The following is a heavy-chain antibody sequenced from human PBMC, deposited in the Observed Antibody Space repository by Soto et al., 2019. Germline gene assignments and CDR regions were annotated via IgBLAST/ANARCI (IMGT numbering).Heavy chain of an antibody. J-gene: IGHJ4*02. Sequence: EVQLLESGGGLVEPGGSLRLSCAASGFTFSSYAMSWVRQAPGKGLEWVSGISGSGGSTYYADSVRGRFTISRDNSKSTLFLQMNSLRAEDTAVYYCAQDRAIVGAPRKFDYWGQGTLVTVSS. CDR1: GFTFSSYA. D-gene: IGHD1-26*01. CDR3: AQDRAIVGAPRKFDY. V-gene: IGHV3-23*01. CDR2: ISGSGGST.